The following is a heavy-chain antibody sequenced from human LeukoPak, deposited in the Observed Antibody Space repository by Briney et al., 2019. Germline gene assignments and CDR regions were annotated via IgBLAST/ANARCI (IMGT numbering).Heavy chain of an antibody. D-gene: IGHD5-12*01. J-gene: IGHJ3*02. CDR2: INHSGST. V-gene: IGHV4-34*01. Sequence: SETLSLTCAVYGGSFSGYYWSWIRQPPGKGLEWIGEINHSGSTNYNPSLKSRVTISVDTSKNQFSLKLSSVTAADTAVYYCARDETNSGYDYGAFDIWGQGTMVTVSS. CDR1: GGSFSGYY. CDR3: ARDETNSGYDYGAFDI.